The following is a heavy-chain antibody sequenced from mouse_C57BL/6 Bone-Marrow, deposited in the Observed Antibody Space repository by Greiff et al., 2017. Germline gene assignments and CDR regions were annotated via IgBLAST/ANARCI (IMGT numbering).Heavy chain of an antibody. CDR2: IDPETGGT. D-gene: IGHD4-1*01. CDR3: TRLNWYYFDA. V-gene: IGHV1-15*01. CDR1: GYTFTDYE. Sequence: QVQLQQSGAELVRPGASVTLSCKASGYTFTDYEMHWVKQTPVHGLEWIGAIDPETGGTAYNQKFKGKAILTADKSSSTAYMELRSLTSEDSSVYYCTRLNWYYFDAWGTGTTLTVFS. J-gene: IGHJ2*01.